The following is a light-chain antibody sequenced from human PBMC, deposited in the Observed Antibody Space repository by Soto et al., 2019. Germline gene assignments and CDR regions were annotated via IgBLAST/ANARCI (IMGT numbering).Light chain of an antibody. CDR2: EVT. CDR3: CSFAGSTTLYV. CDR1: TSDVGSYNL. V-gene: IGLV2-23*02. J-gene: IGLJ1*01. Sequence: ALTQPASVSGSPGQSITISCTGTTSDVGSYNLVSWYQQHPGKAPKLVIYEVTKRPSGVSNRFSGSKSGNTASLTISGLQAEDEADYYCCSFAGSTTLYVFGTGTKVTVL.